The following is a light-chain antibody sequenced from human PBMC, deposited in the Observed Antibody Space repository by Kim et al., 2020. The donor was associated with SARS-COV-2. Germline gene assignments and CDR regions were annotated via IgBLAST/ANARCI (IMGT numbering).Light chain of an antibody. CDR1: SSDVGGYNY. CDR3: SSYTSSSTLGV. CDR2: DVS. J-gene: IGLJ3*02. Sequence: QSALTQPASVSGSPGQSITISCTGTSSDVGGYNYVSWYLQHPGKAPKLMIYDVSNRPSGVSNRFSGSKSGNTASLTISGLQAEDGADYNCSSYTSSSTLGVFGGGAQLTVL. V-gene: IGLV2-14*03.